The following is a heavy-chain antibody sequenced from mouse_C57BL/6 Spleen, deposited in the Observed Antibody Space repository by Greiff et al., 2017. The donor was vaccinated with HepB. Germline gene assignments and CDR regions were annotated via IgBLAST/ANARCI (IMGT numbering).Heavy chain of an antibody. CDR1: GFTFSSYA. V-gene: IGHV5-9-1*02. J-gene: IGHJ2*01. CDR3: TRVLYDGYYPYFDY. D-gene: IGHD2-3*01. CDR2: ISSGGDYI. Sequence: EVQRVESGEGLVKPGGSLKLSCAASGFTFSSYAMSWVRQTPEKRLEWVAYISSGGDYIYYADTVKGRFTISRDNARNTLYLQMSSLKSEDTAMYYCTRVLYDGYYPYFDYWGQGTTLTVSS.